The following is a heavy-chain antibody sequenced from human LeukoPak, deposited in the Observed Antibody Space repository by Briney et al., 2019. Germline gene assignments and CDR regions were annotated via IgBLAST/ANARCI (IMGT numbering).Heavy chain of an antibody. D-gene: IGHD3-16*01. CDR1: GGSISSYY. Sequence: SETLSLTCTVSGGSISSYYWSWIRQPPGKGLEWIGYIYYSGSTNYNPSLKSRVTISVETSKNQFSLKLSSVTPADTAVYYCGRGRVSGYNWFDPWGEGTLHTVPS. CDR3: GRGRVSGYNWFDP. J-gene: IGHJ5*02. CDR2: IYYSGST. V-gene: IGHV4-59*01.